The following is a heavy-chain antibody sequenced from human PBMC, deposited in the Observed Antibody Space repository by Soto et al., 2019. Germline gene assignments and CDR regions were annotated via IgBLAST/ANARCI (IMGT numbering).Heavy chain of an antibody. V-gene: IGHV3-53*01. CDR1: GFTVSYNY. CDR3: ARGMYGSGSYYIGDAFDM. Sequence: PGGSLRLSCAVSGFTVSYNYMNWVRQAPGKGLEWVSVIYRGGDTFYADSVKGRSTISRDNSKNTLYLQMNSLRAEDTAVYYCARGMYGSGSYYIGDAFDMWGQGTMVTVS. D-gene: IGHD3-10*01. J-gene: IGHJ3*02. CDR2: IYRGGDT.